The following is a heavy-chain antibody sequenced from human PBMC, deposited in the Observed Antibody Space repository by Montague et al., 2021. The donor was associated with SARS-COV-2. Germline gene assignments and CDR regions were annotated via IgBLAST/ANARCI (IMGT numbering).Heavy chain of an antibody. V-gene: IGHV2-70*11. Sequence: PALVKPTQTLTLTCTFSGFSLSTSGMGMTWIRQPPGKALEWLARIGWDGDKYYNTSLKSRLTISKDTSKNLVVLTMTNMDPVDTATYYCARGPSDTYYYNGMDVWGRGTTVTVSS. J-gene: IGHJ6*02. CDR3: ARGPSDTYYYNGMDV. CDR1: GFSLSTSGMG. CDR2: IGWDGDK.